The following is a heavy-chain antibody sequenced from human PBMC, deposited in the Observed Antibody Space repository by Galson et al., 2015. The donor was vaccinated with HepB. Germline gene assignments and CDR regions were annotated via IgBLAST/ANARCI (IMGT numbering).Heavy chain of an antibody. J-gene: IGHJ4*02. CDR3: VKESGIPQYGAYFDY. D-gene: IGHD4/OR15-4a*01. Sequence: SLRLSCAASGFILSNYGMQWVRQPPGRGLQWVAVISSDGGTQYYADSVKGRFTISRDTSKNMLHLQMNSLRPEDTAVYYCVKESGIPQYGAYFDYWGQGALVTVPS. CDR1: GFILSNYG. CDR2: ISSDGGTQ. V-gene: IGHV3-30*18.